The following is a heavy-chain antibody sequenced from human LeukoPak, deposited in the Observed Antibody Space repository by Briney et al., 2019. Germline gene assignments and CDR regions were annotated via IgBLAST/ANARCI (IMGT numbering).Heavy chain of an antibody. J-gene: IGHJ3*02. CDR1: GFTFSSYS. Sequence: PGGSLRLSCAASGFTFSSYSMNWGRQAPGKGLEWVSSISSSSSYIYYADSVKGRFTISRDNAKNSLYLQMNSLRAEDTAVYYCARDAVTTEDAFDIWGQGTMVTVSS. V-gene: IGHV3-21*01. D-gene: IGHD4-4*01. CDR3: ARDAVTTEDAFDI. CDR2: ISSSSSYI.